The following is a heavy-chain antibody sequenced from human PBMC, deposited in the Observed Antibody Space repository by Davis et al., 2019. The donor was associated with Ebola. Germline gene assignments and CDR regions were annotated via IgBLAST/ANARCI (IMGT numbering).Heavy chain of an antibody. D-gene: IGHD3-3*01. J-gene: IGHJ4*02. CDR1: GYTFTGYY. V-gene: IGHV1-69*02. CDR2: IIPILGIA. Sequence: AASVKVSCKASGYTFTGYYMHWVRQAPGQGLEWMGRIIPILGIANYAQKFQGRVTITADESTSTAYMELSSLRSEDTAVYYCARPDFWSGYRYWGQGTLVTVSS. CDR3: ARPDFWSGYRY.